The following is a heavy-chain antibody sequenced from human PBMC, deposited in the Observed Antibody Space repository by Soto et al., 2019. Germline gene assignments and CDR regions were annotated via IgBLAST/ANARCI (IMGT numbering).Heavy chain of an antibody. Sequence: SVKVSCKASGGTFSSYAISWVRQAPGQGLEWMGGIIPIFGTANYAQKFQGRVTITADESTSTAYMELSSLRSEDTAVYYCARDLTYYYDSSDYRSRYYFDYSGQGTLVTVSS. D-gene: IGHD3-22*01. CDR2: IIPIFGTA. V-gene: IGHV1-69*13. CDR3: ARDLTYYYDSSDYRSRYYFDY. J-gene: IGHJ4*02. CDR1: GGTFSSYA.